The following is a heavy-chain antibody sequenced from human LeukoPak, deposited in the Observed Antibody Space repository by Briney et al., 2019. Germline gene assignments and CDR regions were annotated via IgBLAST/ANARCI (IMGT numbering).Heavy chain of an antibody. Sequence: PRGSLRLSCAASGFTFSSYAMSWVRQAPGKGLEWVSAISGSGGSTYYADSVKGRFTISRDNSKNTLYLQMNSLRAEDTAVYYCASQNYYDSSGYYYPFGYWGQGTLVTVPS. CDR1: GFTFSSYA. J-gene: IGHJ4*02. CDR2: ISGSGGST. CDR3: ASQNYYDSSGYYYPFGY. D-gene: IGHD3-22*01. V-gene: IGHV3-23*01.